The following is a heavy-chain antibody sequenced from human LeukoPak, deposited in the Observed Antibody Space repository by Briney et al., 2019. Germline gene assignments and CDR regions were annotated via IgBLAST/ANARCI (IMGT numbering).Heavy chain of an antibody. Sequence: GESLKIYCKGSGYSFTSYWIGWVRQMPGKGLEWMGIIYPGDSDTRYSPSFQGQVTISADKSLSTAYLQWSSLKASDTAMYYCARHGGAYCGGDCYSNWFDPWGQGTLVTVSS. CDR3: ARHGGAYCGGDCYSNWFDP. CDR2: IYPGDSDT. CDR1: GYSFTSYW. V-gene: IGHV5-51*01. J-gene: IGHJ5*02. D-gene: IGHD2-21*02.